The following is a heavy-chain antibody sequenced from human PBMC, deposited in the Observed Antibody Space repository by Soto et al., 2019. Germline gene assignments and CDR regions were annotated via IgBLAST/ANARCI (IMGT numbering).Heavy chain of an antibody. J-gene: IGHJ6*02. V-gene: IGHV3-30-3*01. D-gene: IGHD6-13*01. Sequence: QVQLVESGGGVVQPGRSLRLSCAASGFTFSSYAMHWVRQAPGKGLVWVAVISYDGSNKYYADSVKGRFTISRDNSKNTLYLQMNSLRAEDTAVYYCARGDSSSWYWSHNYYYYGMDVWGQGTTVTVSS. CDR3: ARGDSSSWYWSHNYYYYGMDV. CDR1: GFTFSSYA. CDR2: ISYDGSNK.